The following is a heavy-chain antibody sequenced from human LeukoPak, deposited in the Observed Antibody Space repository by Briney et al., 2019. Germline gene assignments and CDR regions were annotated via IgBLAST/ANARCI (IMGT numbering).Heavy chain of an antibody. CDR2: IYYSGST. CDR3: ARRDRKVGATSFDY. D-gene: IGHD1-26*01. CDR1: GGSISGSSYY. J-gene: IGHJ4*02. V-gene: IGHV4-39*01. Sequence: SSETLSLTCTVSGGSISGSSYYWGWIRQPPGKGLEWIGSIYYSGSTYYNPSLKSRVTISVDTSKNQFSLKLSSVTAADTAVYYWARRDRKVGATSFDYWGQGTLVTVSS.